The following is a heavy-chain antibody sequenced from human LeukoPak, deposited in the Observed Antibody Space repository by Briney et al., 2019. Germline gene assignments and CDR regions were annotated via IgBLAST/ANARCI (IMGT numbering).Heavy chain of an antibody. J-gene: IGHJ4*02. CDR1: GGSISSSSYY. CDR2: INHSGST. CDR3: ARLYGWYEGDY. Sequence: PSETLSLTCTVSGGSISSSSYYWGWIRQPPGKGLEWIGEINHSGSTNYNPSLKSRVTISVDTSKNQFSLKLSSVTAADTAVYYCARLYGWYEGDYWGQGTLVTVSS. D-gene: IGHD6-19*01. V-gene: IGHV4-39*07.